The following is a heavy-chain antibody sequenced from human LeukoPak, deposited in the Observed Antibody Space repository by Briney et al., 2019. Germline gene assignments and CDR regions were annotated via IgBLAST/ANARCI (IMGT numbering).Heavy chain of an antibody. CDR3: ARDRTSYGDSDRDY. D-gene: IGHD4-17*01. Sequence: PGGSLRLSCAASGFTFSSYAMHWVRQAPGKGLEWVAVISYDGSNKYYADSVKGRFTISRDNSKNTLYLQMNSLRAEDTAVYYCARDRTSYGDSDRDYWGQGTLVTVSS. CDR1: GFTFSSYA. J-gene: IGHJ4*02. V-gene: IGHV3-30-3*01. CDR2: ISYDGSNK.